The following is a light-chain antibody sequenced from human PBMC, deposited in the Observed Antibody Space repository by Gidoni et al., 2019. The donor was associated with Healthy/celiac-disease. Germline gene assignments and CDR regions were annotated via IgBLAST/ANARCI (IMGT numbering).Light chain of an antibody. V-gene: IGKV4-1*01. CDR2: WAS. Sequence: LGERATINCKSSQSVLYSSNNKNYLAWYQQKPGQPPKLLIYWASTRESGVPDRFSGSGSGTDFTLTISSLQAEDVAVYYCQQYYSTPWTFGQGTKVEIK. CDR3: QQYYSTPWT. J-gene: IGKJ1*01. CDR1: QSVLYSSNNKNY.